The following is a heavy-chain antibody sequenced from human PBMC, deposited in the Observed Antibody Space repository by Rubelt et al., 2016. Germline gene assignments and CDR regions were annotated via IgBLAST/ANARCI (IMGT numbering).Heavy chain of an antibody. Sequence: QVQLVQSGSELKKPGASVKVSCKASGYIFTTYAMNWVRQSPGQGLEWMGWINTNTGNPTYAQGFTGRFVFSLETSVSTAYRQIGSLKDEDTAVYYCARDSRDWFDPWGQGTLVTVSS. CDR3: ARDSRDWFDP. D-gene: IGHD6-6*01. CDR2: INTNTGNP. CDR1: GYIFTTYA. J-gene: IGHJ5*02. V-gene: IGHV7-4-1*01.